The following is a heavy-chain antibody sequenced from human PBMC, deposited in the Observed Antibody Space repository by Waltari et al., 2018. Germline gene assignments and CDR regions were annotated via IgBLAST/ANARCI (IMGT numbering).Heavy chain of an antibody. CDR2: INAGNGNT. V-gene: IGHV1-3*01. CDR1: GYTFTSYA. CDR3: ARDVWPSSGWHLFDY. Sequence: QVQLVQSGAEVKKPGASVKVSCKASGYTFTSYAMHWVRQAPGQRLEWMGWINAGNGNTKYSQKFQGRVTITRDTSACTAYMELSSLRSEDTAVYYCARDVWPSSGWHLFDYWGQGTLVTVSS. D-gene: IGHD6-19*01. J-gene: IGHJ4*02.